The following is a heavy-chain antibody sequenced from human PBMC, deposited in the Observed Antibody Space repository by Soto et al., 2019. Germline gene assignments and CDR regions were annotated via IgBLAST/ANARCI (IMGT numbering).Heavy chain of an antibody. CDR3: ARDALHGWYFDY. CDR1: GFTFSSYG. J-gene: IGHJ4*02. V-gene: IGHV3-33*01. CDR2: IWYDGSNK. D-gene: IGHD3-16*01. Sequence: QVQLVESGGGVVQPGRSLRLSCAASGFTFSSYGMHWVRQAPGKGLEWVAVIWYDGSNKYYADSVKGRFTISRDNSKNTLYLQMNSLRAEDTAVYYCARDALHGWYFDYWGQGTLVTVSS.